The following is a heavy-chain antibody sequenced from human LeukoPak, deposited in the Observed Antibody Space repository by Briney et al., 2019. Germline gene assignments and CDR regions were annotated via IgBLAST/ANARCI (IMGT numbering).Heavy chain of an antibody. D-gene: IGHD3-16*02. CDR3: TTDSELSTPYFDY. Sequence: ETLSLTCAVSGGSISSSNWWSWVRQPPGKGLEWVGRIKSKTDGGTTDYAAPVKGRFTISRDDSKNTPYLQMNSLKTEDTAVYYCTTDSELSTPYFDYWGQGTLVTVSS. CDR2: IKSKTDGGTT. J-gene: IGHJ4*02. CDR1: GGSISSSNW. V-gene: IGHV3-15*01.